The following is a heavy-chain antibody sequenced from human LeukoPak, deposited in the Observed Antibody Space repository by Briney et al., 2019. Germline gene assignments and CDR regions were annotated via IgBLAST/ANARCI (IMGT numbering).Heavy chain of an antibody. Sequence: ASVKVSCKVSGYTLTELSMHWVRQAPGKGLEWMGGFDPEDGETIYAQKFQGRVTVTEDTSTDTAYMELSSLRSEDTAVYYCAAAKYSGSYYEYWGQGTLVTVSS. CDR3: AAAKYSGSYYEY. CDR2: FDPEDGET. V-gene: IGHV1-24*01. D-gene: IGHD1-26*01. CDR1: GYTLTELS. J-gene: IGHJ4*02.